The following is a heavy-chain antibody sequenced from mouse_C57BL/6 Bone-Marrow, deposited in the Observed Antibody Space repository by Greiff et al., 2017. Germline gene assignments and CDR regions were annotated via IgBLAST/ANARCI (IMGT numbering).Heavy chain of an antibody. CDR2: IHPNSGST. D-gene: IGHD1-1*01. Sequence: QVQLQQPGAELVKPGASVKLSCKASGYTFTCYWMHWVKQRPGQGLEWIGMIHPNSGSTNYNEKFKSKVTLTVDKSSSTAYMQLSSLTSEDSAVYYCARIYGSPYYYAMDYWGQGTSVTVSS. CDR1: GYTFTCYW. J-gene: IGHJ4*01. CDR3: ARIYGSPYYYAMDY. V-gene: IGHV1-64*01.